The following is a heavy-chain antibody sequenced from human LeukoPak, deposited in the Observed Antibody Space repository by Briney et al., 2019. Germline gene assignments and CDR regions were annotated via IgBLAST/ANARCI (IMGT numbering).Heavy chain of an antibody. Sequence: GGSLRLSCAASGFTFSSYAMHWVRQAPGKGLEWVAVISYDGSNKYYADSVKGRFTISRDNSKNTLYLQMNNLRAEDTAVYYCARDQNDSSGYYSLYYYYYGMDVWGQGTTVTVSS. J-gene: IGHJ6*02. D-gene: IGHD3-22*01. V-gene: IGHV3-30-3*01. CDR2: ISYDGSNK. CDR1: GFTFSSYA. CDR3: ARDQNDSSGYYSLYYYYYGMDV.